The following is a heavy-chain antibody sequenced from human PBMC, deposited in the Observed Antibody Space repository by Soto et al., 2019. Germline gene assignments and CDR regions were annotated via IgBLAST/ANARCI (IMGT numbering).Heavy chain of an antibody. V-gene: IGHV4-59*01. CDR3: ARDLWGYCGTDCYPLDV. J-gene: IGHJ6*02. D-gene: IGHD2-21*02. Sequence: SDTLSLTCTVSGGSISGYYWSWIRQPPGKGLEWIGYMYKTGSTVYNPSFKSRVTISVDTSKNQFSLKPNSVTAADTAVYYCARDLWGYCGTDCYPLDVWGQGTTVTVSS. CDR2: MYKTGST. CDR1: GGSISGYY.